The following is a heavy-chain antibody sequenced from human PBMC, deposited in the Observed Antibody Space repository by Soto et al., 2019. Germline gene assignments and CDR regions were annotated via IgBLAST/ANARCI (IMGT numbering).Heavy chain of an antibody. CDR2: IHYTGSS. Sequence: QLQLQESGPGLVKPSETLSLTCPVSGGSISGYYWSWIRQPPGKGLEWIASIHYTGSSNSNPSLQSRVTISVDTSKNQLSLNLNSVTAADTAVYYCARHSNEYRKSFGNWGQGTLVTVSS. J-gene: IGHJ4*02. CDR3: ARHSNEYRKSFGN. V-gene: IGHV4-59*08. D-gene: IGHD4-4*01. CDR1: GGSISGYY.